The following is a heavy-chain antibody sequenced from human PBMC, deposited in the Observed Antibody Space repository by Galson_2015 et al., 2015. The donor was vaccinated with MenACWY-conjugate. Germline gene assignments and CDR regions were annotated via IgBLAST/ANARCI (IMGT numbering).Heavy chain of an antibody. CDR2: IKQDGREK. CDR3: AREGPVVITGVRYYYYGMDV. CDR1: GFTFSSYW. V-gene: IGHV3-7*03. Sequence: SLRLSCAASGFTFSSYWMSWVRQAPGKGLEWVANIKQDGREKNYVDSVKSRFTISRDNADNSVYLQMDSLRVEDTAVYYCAREGPVVITGVRYYYYGMDVWGQGTTVTVSS. J-gene: IGHJ6*02. D-gene: IGHD3-22*01.